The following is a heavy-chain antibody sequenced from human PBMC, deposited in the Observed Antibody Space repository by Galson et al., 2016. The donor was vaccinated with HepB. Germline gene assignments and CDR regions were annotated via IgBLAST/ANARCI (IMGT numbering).Heavy chain of an antibody. V-gene: IGHV3-21*01. CDR2: ISSSSSYI. J-gene: IGHJ3*02. D-gene: IGHD3-3*01. CDR1: GFTFSSHA. CDR3: ERDDWSGYYARDAVDI. Sequence: SLRLSCAASGFTFSSHAMNWVRQAPGKGLEWVSYISSSSSYIYYADAVKGRFIISRENAKKSMYLQMNSLRDEETAVYYCERDDWSGYYARDAVDIWGQGTMFTVSS.